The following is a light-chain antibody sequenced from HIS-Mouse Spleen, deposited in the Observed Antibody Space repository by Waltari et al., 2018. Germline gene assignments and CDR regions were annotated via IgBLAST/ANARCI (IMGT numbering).Light chain of an antibody. J-gene: IGKJ1*01. CDR1: HSVSSSY. CDR2: GAS. CDR3: QQYGSSPPWT. V-gene: IGKV3-20*01. Sequence: IVMTQSPGTLSLSPGERATLSCRASHSVSSSYLAWYQQQPGQAPRILIYGASSRAPGIPHRFSGSGSGTDFTLTISRLEPEDFAVYYCQQYGSSPPWTFGQGTKVEIK.